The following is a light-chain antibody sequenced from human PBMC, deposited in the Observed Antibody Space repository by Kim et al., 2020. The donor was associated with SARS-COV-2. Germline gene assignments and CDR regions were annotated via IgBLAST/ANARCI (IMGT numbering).Light chain of an antibody. Sequence: ASVGDRVTLTCRASQDIRNDLGGYQQNPGRAPKRLIYGASSLQSGVPSRFSGSGSGTEFTLTISSLQPEDFATYFCLQHNTYPITFGQGTRLEIK. CDR1: QDIRND. V-gene: IGKV1-17*01. J-gene: IGKJ5*01. CDR2: GAS. CDR3: LQHNTYPIT.